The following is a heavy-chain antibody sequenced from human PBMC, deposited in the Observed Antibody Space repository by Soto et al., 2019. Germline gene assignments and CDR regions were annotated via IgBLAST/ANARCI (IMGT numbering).Heavy chain of an antibody. V-gene: IGHV3-23*01. CDR1: GFTFSNSV. CDR2: ISTTGINS. Sequence: ELQLLESGGGFIQPGGSLGLSCAASGFTFSNSVMAWVRQAPGKGLEWVSAISTTGINSFYGDSVKGRFTVSRDNSKDTFYRHGGSLRPDDRALYFGAKRAWLGAPPGGDFWGQGTLVTVSS. CDR3: AKRAWLGAPPGGDF. J-gene: IGHJ4*02. D-gene: IGHD3-10*01.